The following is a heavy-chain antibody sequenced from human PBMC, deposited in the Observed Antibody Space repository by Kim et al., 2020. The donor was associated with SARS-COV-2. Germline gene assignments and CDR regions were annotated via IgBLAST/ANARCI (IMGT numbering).Heavy chain of an antibody. J-gene: IGHJ4*02. CDR3: ARWGDRMGATCFDD. V-gene: IGHV3-66*01. D-gene: IGHD1-26*01. Sequence: GGSLRLSCAASGFTVSSNYMRWVRQAPGKGLEWVSVICSGGSTYYADSVKGRFTISRDNTKNTLYFQMNSLRAEDTAVYYCARWGDRMGATCFDDWGQGTLVTVSS. CDR2: ICSGGST. CDR1: GFTVSSNY.